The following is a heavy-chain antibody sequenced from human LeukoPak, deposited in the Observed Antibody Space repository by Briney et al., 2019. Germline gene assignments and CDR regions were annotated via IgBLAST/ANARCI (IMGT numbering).Heavy chain of an antibody. V-gene: IGHV3-23*01. D-gene: IGHD3-22*01. CDR3: ARKYYDDSEDVFDV. Sequence: PGGSLRLSCAASGFIFSNYAMSWVRQAPGKGLEWVSAIIGSGGSTYYADSVKGRFTISRDNSKNTLYLQMNSLRAEDTAVYYCARKYYDDSEDVFDVWGQGTMVTVSS. CDR1: GFIFSNYA. CDR2: IIGSGGST. J-gene: IGHJ3*01.